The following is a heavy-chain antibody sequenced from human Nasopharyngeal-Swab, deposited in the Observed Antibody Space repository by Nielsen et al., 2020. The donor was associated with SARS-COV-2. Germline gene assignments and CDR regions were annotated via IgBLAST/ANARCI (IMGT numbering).Heavy chain of an antibody. CDR1: GYSFTSYW. CDR2: ICPGDSDT. CDR3: ARRYWNYGRALSYYFDY. D-gene: IGHD1-7*01. Sequence: GESLKISCKGSGYSFTSYWIGWVRQMPGKGLEWMGIICPGDSDTRYSPSFQGQVTISADKSISTAYLQWSSLKASDTAMYYCARRYWNYGRALSYYFDYWGQGTLVTVSS. J-gene: IGHJ4*02. V-gene: IGHV5-51*01.